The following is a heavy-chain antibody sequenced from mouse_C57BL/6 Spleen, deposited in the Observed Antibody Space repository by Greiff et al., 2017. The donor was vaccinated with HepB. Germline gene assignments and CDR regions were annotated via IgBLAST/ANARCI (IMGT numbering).Heavy chain of an antibody. CDR2: IDPSDSYT. V-gene: IGHV1-69*01. D-gene: IGHD1-1*01. CDR1: GYTFTSYW. CDR3: ARKDTTVVAEGYFDY. J-gene: IGHJ2*01. Sequence: VQLQQPGAELVMPGASVKLSCKASGYTFTSYWMHWVKQRPGQGLKWIGEIDPSDSYTNYNQKFKGKSTLTVDKSSSTAYMQLSSLTSEDSAVYYCARKDTTVVAEGYFDYWGQGTTLTVSS.